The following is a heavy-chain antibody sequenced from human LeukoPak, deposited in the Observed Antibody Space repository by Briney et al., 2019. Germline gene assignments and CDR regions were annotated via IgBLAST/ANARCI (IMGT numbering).Heavy chain of an antibody. CDR1: GGSISSYY. V-gene: IGHV4-4*07. J-gene: IGHJ5*02. CDR3: ARQYYYGSGSHNWSDP. D-gene: IGHD3-10*01. CDR2: IYTSGST. Sequence: SETLSLTCTVSGGSISSYYWSWIRQPAGKGLEWIGRIYTSGSTNYNPSLKSRVTMSVDTSKNQFSLKLSSVTAADTAVYYCARQYYYGSGSHNWSDPWGQGTLVTVSS.